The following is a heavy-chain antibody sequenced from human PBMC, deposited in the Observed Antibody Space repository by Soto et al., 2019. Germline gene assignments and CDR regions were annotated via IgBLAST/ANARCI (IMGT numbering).Heavy chain of an antibody. J-gene: IGHJ4*02. V-gene: IGHV1-18*01. D-gene: IGHD3-22*01. CDR2: ISAYNGNT. CDR3: ARENLSDGSSGYWVY. Sequence: ASVKVSCKASGYTFTSYGISWVRQAPGQGLEWMGWISAYNGNTNYAQKLQGRVTMTTDTSTSTAYMELRSLRSDDTAVYYCARENLSDGSSGYWVYWGQGTLVTVSS. CDR1: GYTFTSYG.